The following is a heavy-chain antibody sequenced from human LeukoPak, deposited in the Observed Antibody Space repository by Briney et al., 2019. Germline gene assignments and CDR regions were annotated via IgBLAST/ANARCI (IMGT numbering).Heavy chain of an antibody. Sequence: GGSLRLSCTASGFTFSNYAMSWVRQAPGKGLEWVSLISGSRVSAYYADSVKGRFTISRDNSKNTPYLQMNSLRVEHTALYYCAKGLDSTGYYGFDYWGQGILVTVSS. CDR2: ISGSRVSA. CDR3: AKGLDSTGYYGFDY. D-gene: IGHD3-22*01. V-gene: IGHV3-23*01. J-gene: IGHJ4*02. CDR1: GFTFSNYA.